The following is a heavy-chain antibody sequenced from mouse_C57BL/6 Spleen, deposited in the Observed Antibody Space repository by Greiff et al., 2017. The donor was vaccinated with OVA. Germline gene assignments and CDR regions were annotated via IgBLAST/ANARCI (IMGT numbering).Heavy chain of an antibody. D-gene: IGHD1-1*01. CDR1: GYTFTSYD. J-gene: IGHJ2*01. CDR2: IYPRDGST. Sequence: VKLMESGPELVKPGASVKLSCKASGYTFTSYDINWVKQRPGQGLAWIGWIYPRDGSTKYNEKFKGKATLTVDTSSSTAYMELHSLTSEDSAVYFCARDYYGSPFDYWGQGTTLTVSS. V-gene: IGHV1-85*01. CDR3: ARDYYGSPFDY.